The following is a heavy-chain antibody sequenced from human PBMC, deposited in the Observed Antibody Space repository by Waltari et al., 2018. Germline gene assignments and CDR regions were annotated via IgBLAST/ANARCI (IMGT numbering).Heavy chain of an antibody. J-gene: IGHJ4*02. CDR2: THHSGST. CDR3: ARLFSSSHFDY. V-gene: IGHV4-38-2*01. Sequence: QIQLQESGPGVVKPSETLSLTCGVSGFSLISAYYWGWLRQAPGKGLEWIGSTHHSGSTYYNPSLKSRVTISRDTSKNQFSLKLTSVTAADTALYYCARLFSSSHFDYWGQGTLVTVSS. CDR1: GFSLISAYY. D-gene: IGHD6-6*01.